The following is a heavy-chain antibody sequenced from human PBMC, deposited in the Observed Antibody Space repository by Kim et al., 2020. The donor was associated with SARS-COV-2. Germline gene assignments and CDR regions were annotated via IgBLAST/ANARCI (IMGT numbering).Heavy chain of an antibody. CDR3: ARVGGMYYYYGMDV. V-gene: IGHV4-39*07. Sequence: TPSLKCRVTIAVDTSKNQCSLKLSSVTAADTAVYYCARVGGMYYYYGMDVWGQGTTVTVSS. J-gene: IGHJ6*02.